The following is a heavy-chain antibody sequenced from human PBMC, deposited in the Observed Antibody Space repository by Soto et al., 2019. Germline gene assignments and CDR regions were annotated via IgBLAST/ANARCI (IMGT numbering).Heavy chain of an antibody. CDR1: GYTLTELS. Sequence: ASVKVSCKVSGYTLTELSMHWVRQAPGKGLEWMGGFDPEDGETIYAQKFQGRVTMTEDTSTDTAYMELSSLRSEDTAVYYCATMGIAAAGMVWFDPWGQGTLVTVSS. J-gene: IGHJ5*02. CDR3: ATMGIAAAGMVWFDP. CDR2: FDPEDGET. V-gene: IGHV1-24*01. D-gene: IGHD6-13*01.